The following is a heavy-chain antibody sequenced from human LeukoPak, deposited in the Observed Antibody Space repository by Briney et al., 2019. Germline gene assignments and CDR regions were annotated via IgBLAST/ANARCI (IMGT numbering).Heavy chain of an antibody. CDR2: INPSGGST. Sequence: ASVKVSCKASGYTFTSYYMHWVRQAPGQGLEWMGIINPSGGSTSYAQKFQGRVTMTRDTSTSTVYMELSRLRSDDTAVYYCARDPRKWELRAAFDYWGQGTLVTVSS. V-gene: IGHV1-46*01. CDR1: GYTFTSYY. CDR3: ARDPRKWELRAAFDY. J-gene: IGHJ4*02. D-gene: IGHD1-26*01.